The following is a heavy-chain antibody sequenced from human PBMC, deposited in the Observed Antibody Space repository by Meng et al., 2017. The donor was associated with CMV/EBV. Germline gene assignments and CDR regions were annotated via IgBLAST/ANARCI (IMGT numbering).Heavy chain of an antibody. D-gene: IGHD1-26*01. V-gene: IGHV4-34*01. CDR2: INHSGST. Sequence: QVQLQKWGAGLLKPSETLSLTCAVYGGSFSGYYWSWIRQPPGKGLEWIGEINHSGSTNYNPSLKSRVTISVDTSKNQFSLKLSSVTAADTAVHYCARGVGGWFDPWGQGTLVTVSS. CDR3: ARGVGGWFDP. CDR1: GGSFSGYY. J-gene: IGHJ5*02.